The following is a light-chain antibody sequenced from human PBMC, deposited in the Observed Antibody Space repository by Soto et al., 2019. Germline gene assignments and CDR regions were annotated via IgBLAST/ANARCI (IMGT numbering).Light chain of an antibody. CDR3: SSYAGSNNYV. Sequence: QSVLTQPPSASGSPGQSVTISCTGTSSDVGGYNYVSWYLQHPGKAPKLMIYEVSKRPSGVPDRFSGSKSGNTASLTVSGLQAEDEADYYCSSYAGSNNYVFGTGTKVTVL. V-gene: IGLV2-8*01. CDR1: SSDVGGYNY. CDR2: EVS. J-gene: IGLJ1*01.